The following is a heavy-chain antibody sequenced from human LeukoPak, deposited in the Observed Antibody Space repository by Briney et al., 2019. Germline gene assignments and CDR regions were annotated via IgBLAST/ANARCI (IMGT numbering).Heavy chain of an antibody. CDR1: GGSFSGYY. CDR2: INHSGST. J-gene: IGHJ5*02. CDR3: ARVLTYYGSTRYHP. Sequence: PSETLSLTCAVYGGSFSGYYWSWLRQPPGKGLDWIGEINHSGSTNYNPSLKSRVTIPVDTSKNQFYLKLSSVTAADTAVYYCARVLTYYGSTRYHPWGQGTLVTVSS. V-gene: IGHV4-34*01. D-gene: IGHD3-10*01.